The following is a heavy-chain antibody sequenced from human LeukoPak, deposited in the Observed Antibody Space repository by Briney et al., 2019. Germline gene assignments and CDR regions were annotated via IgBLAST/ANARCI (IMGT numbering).Heavy chain of an antibody. CDR1: GFTFSSYW. CDR3: ARDPPGDAFDI. V-gene: IGHV3-7*03. J-gene: IGHJ3*02. CDR2: IKQDGSEK. Sequence: GGSLRLSCAASGFTFSSYWMSWVRQAPGKGLEWVANIKQDGSEKYYVDSVKGRFTISRDNAKNSLYLQMNSLRAEDAAVYYCARDPPGDAFDIWGQGTMVTVSS.